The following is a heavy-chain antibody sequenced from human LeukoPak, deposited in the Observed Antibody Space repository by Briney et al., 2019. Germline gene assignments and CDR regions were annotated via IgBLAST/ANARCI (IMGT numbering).Heavy chain of an antibody. CDR1: GFTFSSYD. CDR3: SRVGSSGWPNYFDS. J-gene: IGHJ4*02. V-gene: IGHV3-13*04. Sequence: GGSLRLSCAASGFTFSSYDMHWVRQATGKGLEWVSVIGTSGDTYYAGSVKGRFTISRENAKNSLYLQMNSLTAGDTAVYFCSRVGSSGWPNYFDSWGQGTPVTVSS. D-gene: IGHD6-19*01. CDR2: IGTSGDT.